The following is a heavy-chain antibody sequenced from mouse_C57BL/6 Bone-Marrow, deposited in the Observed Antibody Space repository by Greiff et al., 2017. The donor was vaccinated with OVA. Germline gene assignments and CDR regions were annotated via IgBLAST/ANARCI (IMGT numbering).Heavy chain of an antibody. V-gene: IGHV5-15*01. CDR1: GFTFSDYG. J-gene: IGHJ1*03. CDR3: ARQPEYDGSSDWYFDV. CDR2: ISNLAYSI. D-gene: IGHD1-1*01. Sequence: DVMLVESGGGLVQPGGSLKLSCAASGFTFSDYGMAWVRQAPRKGPEWVAFISNLAYSIYYADTVTGRFTISRENAKNTLYLEMSSLRSEDTAMYYCARQPEYDGSSDWYFDVWGTGTTVTVSS.